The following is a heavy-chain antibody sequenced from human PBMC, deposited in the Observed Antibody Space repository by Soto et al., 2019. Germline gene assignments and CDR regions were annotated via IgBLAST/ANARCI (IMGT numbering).Heavy chain of an antibody. J-gene: IGHJ4*02. CDR3: AKSRYSDSSGDFYDY. CDR2: IGGSGRTT. Sequence: EVQLLESGGGLVQPGGSLSLSCAASAFTFNNYAMSWVRQAPGKGLEWVSGIGGSGRTTYYADSVKGRFTISRDNSNNLRFQEMNSLRAEDTAVYYCAKSRYSDSSGDFYDYWGQGTLVTVSS. D-gene: IGHD3-22*01. V-gene: IGHV3-23*01. CDR1: AFTFNNYA.